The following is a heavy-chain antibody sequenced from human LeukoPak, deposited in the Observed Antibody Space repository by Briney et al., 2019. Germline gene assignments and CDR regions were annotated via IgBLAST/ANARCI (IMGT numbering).Heavy chain of an antibody. Sequence: SETLSLTCTVSGGSISSGSYYWSWIRQPAGKGLEWIGRIYTSGSNNYNPSLKSRVTISVDTSKNQFSLKLSSVTAADTAVYYCARAPTLITMVREYGFDYWGQGTLVTVSS. CDR2: IYTSGSN. V-gene: IGHV4-61*02. CDR1: GGSISSGSYY. CDR3: ARAPTLITMVREYGFDY. D-gene: IGHD3-10*01. J-gene: IGHJ4*02.